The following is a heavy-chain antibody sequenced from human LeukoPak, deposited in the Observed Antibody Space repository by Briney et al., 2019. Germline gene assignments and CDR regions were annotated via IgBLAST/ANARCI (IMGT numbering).Heavy chain of an antibody. V-gene: IGHV3-7*03. CDR1: GFTFSTYW. CDR3: ARNNGMDV. J-gene: IGHJ6*02. Sequence: GGSLRLSCSASGFTFSTYWMSWVRQAPGKGPEWVANVNRDGSETYYLDSVKGRFTISKDNAKNSLYLQMNSLRAEDTALYHCARNNGMDVWGQGTTVIVSS. CDR2: VNRDGSET.